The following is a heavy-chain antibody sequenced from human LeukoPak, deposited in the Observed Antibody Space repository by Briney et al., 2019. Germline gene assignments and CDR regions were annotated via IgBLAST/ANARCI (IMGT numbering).Heavy chain of an antibody. D-gene: IGHD3-10*01. Sequence: GGSLRLSCAASGFSFSNYAMSWVRQAPGKGLVWVSRIKSDGSSTTYADSVKGRFTISRDNAKNTLYLQMNSLRAEDTAVYYCATNYYGSGPDHWGQGTLVTVSS. CDR2: IKSDGSST. CDR1: GFSFSNYA. V-gene: IGHV3-74*01. J-gene: IGHJ4*02. CDR3: ATNYYGSGPDH.